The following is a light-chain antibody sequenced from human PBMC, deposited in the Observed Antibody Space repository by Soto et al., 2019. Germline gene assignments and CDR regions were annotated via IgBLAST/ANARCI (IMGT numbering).Light chain of an antibody. CDR2: RSN. J-gene: IGLJ3*02. Sequence: QSVLTQAPSASATPGQRVTISCSGSSSNIGTNYVYWYQQLPGRAPNLLIYRSNQRPSGVPDRFSGSKSGTSASLAISGLRSEDEADYYCATWDYSVTGPVFGGGTKLTVL. CDR1: SSNIGTNY. V-gene: IGLV1-47*01. CDR3: ATWDYSVTGPV.